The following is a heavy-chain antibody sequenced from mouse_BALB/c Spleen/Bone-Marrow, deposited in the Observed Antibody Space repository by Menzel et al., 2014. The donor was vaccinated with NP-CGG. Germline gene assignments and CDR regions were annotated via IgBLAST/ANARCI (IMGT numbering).Heavy chain of an antibody. J-gene: IGHJ1*01. CDR3: ASLITTVARV. Sequence: VQLKDSGPGLVKPSQSLSLTCSVTGYSITSGYYWNWIRQFPGNKLEWMGYISYDGSNNYNPSLKNRIFITRDTSKNQFFLKLNSVTTEDTATYYCASLITTVARVWGAGTTVTVSS. V-gene: IGHV3-6*01. CDR2: ISYDGSN. D-gene: IGHD1-1*01. CDR1: GYSITSGYY.